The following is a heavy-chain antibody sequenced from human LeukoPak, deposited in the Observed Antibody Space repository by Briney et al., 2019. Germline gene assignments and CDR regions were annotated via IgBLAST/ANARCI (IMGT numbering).Heavy chain of an antibody. V-gene: IGHV3-21*01. CDR2: ISSSSSYI. CDR3: ARDRDYGDYSGAFDI. Sequence: GGSLRLSCAASGFTFSSYSMNWVRQAPGKGLEWVSSISSSSSYIYYADSVKGRFTISRDNAKNSLYLQMNSLRAEDTAVYYCARDRDYGDYSGAFDIWSQGTMVTVSS. J-gene: IGHJ3*02. CDR1: GFTFSSYS. D-gene: IGHD4-17*01.